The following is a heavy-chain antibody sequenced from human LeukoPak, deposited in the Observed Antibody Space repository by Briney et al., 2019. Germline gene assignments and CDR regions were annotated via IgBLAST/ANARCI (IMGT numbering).Heavy chain of an antibody. D-gene: IGHD4-17*01. Sequence: GRSLRLSCAASGFTFSSYAMLWVRQAPGKGLEWVAVISYDGSNKYYADSVKGRFTISRDNSKNTLYLQMNSLRAEDTAVYYCARENPTVRNWFDPWGQGTLVTVSS. V-gene: IGHV3-30*04. CDR3: ARENPTVRNWFDP. J-gene: IGHJ5*02. CDR2: ISYDGSNK. CDR1: GFTFSSYA.